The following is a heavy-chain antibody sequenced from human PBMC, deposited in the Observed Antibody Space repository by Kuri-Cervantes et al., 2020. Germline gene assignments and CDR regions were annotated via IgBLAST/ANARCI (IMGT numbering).Heavy chain of an antibody. J-gene: IGHJ6*03. CDR1: GYTFTDYY. CDR3: ASGSGSYYYYYYMDV. D-gene: IGHD1-26*01. CDR2: IDPDRGGT. V-gene: IGHV1-2*02. Sequence: ASVKVSCKAFGYTFTDYYLHWIRQAPGQGLEWLGWIDPDRGGTKSAQKFQGRVTITTDESTSTAYMELSSLRSEDTAVYYCASGSGSYYYYYYMDVWGKGTTVTVSS.